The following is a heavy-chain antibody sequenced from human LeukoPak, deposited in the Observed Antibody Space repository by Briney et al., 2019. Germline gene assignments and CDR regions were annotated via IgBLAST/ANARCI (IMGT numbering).Heavy chain of an antibody. V-gene: IGHV1-8*01. CDR3: ARVLTYYYGSGSYSPIYYFDY. J-gene: IGHJ4*02. CDR1: GYTFTSYD. Sequence: ASVKVSCKASGYTFTSYDINWVRQATGQGLEWMGWMNPNSGNTGYAQKFQGRVTMTRNTSISTAYMELSSLRSEDTAVYYCARVLTYYYGSGSYSPIYYFDYWGQGTLVTVSS. D-gene: IGHD3-10*01. CDR2: MNPNSGNT.